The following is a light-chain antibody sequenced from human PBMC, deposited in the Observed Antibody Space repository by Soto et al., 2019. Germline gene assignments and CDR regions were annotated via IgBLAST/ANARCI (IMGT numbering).Light chain of an antibody. Sequence: QSALTQPASVSGSPGQSITISCTGTSSDVGGYKHVSWYQHHPGKAPKLIIYDVIKRPSGVPDRFSGSKSGITASLTISGLQADDEADYYCCSYAATSTLVFGGGTKLTVL. CDR3: CSYAATSTLV. V-gene: IGLV2-11*01. CDR2: DVI. CDR1: SSDVGGYKH. J-gene: IGLJ3*02.